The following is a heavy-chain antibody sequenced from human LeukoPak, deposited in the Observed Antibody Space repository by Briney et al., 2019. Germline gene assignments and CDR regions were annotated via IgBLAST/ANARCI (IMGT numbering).Heavy chain of an antibody. CDR2: FDPEDGET. J-gene: IGHJ6*02. V-gene: IGHV1-24*01. CDR1: GYTLTELS. CDR3: ATSRAFDYGMDV. Sequence: ASVRVSCEVSGYTLTELSMHWVRQAHGKGLERMGGFDPEDGETIYAQKFQGRVTMTEDTSTDTAYMELSSLRSEDTAVYYCATSRAFDYGMDVWGQGTTVTVSS.